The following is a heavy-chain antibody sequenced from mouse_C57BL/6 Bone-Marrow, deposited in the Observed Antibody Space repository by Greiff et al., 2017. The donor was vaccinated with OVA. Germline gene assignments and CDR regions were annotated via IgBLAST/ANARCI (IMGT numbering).Heavy chain of an antibody. CDR1: GYTFTDYY. CDR2: INPNNGGT. V-gene: IGHV1-26*01. D-gene: IGHD2-4*01. Sequence: VHVKQSGPELVKPGASVKISCKASGYTFTDYYMNWVKQSHGKSLEWIGDINPNNGGTSYNQKFKGKATLTVDKSSSTAYMELRSLTSEDSAVYYCARFYYDYAWFAYWGQGTLVTVSA. J-gene: IGHJ3*01. CDR3: ARFYYDYAWFAY.